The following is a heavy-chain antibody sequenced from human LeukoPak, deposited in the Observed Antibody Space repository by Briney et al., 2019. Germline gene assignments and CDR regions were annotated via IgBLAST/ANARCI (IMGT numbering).Heavy chain of an antibody. CDR1: GYIFSNFA. D-gene: IGHD4-17*01. Sequence: ASVKVSCKASGYIFSNFAVTWVRQAPGQGLGWVGWISPYNGNTNYAQKLQGRVTMTTDTSTSTAYMELRSLRSDDTAVYYCARAHGDYEDYFDYWGQGTLVTVSS. V-gene: IGHV1-18*01. CDR3: ARAHGDYEDYFDY. CDR2: ISPYNGNT. J-gene: IGHJ4*02.